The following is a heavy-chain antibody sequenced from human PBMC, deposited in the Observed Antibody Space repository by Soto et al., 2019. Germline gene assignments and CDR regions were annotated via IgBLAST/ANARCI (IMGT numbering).Heavy chain of an antibody. D-gene: IGHD7-27*01. CDR1: GGSISSYY. J-gene: IGHJ4*02. CDR3: ARRWGSYFDY. V-gene: IGHV4-59*08. Sequence: QVQLQESGPGLVKPSETLSLTCTVSGGSISSYYLSWIRQPPGKGLEWIGYIYYSGSTNDNPSLKSRVTISVDTSKNQFSLKLRSVTAADTAVYYCARRWGSYFDYWGQGTLVTVSS. CDR2: IYYSGST.